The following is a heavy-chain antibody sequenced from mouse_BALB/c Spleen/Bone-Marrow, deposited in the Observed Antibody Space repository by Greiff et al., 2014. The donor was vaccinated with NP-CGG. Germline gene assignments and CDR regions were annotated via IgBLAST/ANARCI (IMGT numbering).Heavy chain of an antibody. CDR3: ARSGERFGAMDY. D-gene: IGHD3-1*01. CDR1: GFTFSDYY. Sequence: DVHLVESGGGLVKPGGSLKLSCAASGFTFSDYYMYWVRQTPEKRLEWVATISDGGGYTYYPDSVWGRFTISRDNAKNNLYLQMSSLKSEDTAMYYCARSGERFGAMDYWGQGTSVTV. J-gene: IGHJ4*01. CDR2: ISDGGGYT. V-gene: IGHV5-4*02.